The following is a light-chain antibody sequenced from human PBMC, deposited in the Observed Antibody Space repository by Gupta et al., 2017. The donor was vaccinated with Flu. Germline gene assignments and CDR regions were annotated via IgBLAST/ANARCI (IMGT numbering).Light chain of an antibody. J-gene: IGKJ4*01. CDR1: QSVSSNY. Sequence: ETVLTQSPDTLSLSPGERATLSFRASQSVSSNYLAWYLQKPGQAPRLLIYGASNRATGIPDRFSGSGSGTDFILTISRVEPEDFAIYYCQQHGNSPITFGGGTKVERK. V-gene: IGKV3-20*01. CDR3: QQHGNSPIT. CDR2: GAS.